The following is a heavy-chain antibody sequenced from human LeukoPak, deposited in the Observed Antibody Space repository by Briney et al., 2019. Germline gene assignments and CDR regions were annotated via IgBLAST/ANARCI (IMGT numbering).Heavy chain of an antibody. J-gene: IGHJ5*02. D-gene: IGHD2/OR15-2a*01. CDR2: IYYSGST. CDR1: GDSISSSSYY. V-gene: IGHV4-39*01. Sequence: SETLSLTCTASGDSISSSSYYWGWIRQPPGKGLEWIGSIYYSGSTYYNPSLKSRVTVSVDTSKNQFSLKLSSVTAADTAVYYCARLRRNIANHWGQGTLVTVSS. CDR3: ARLRRNIANH.